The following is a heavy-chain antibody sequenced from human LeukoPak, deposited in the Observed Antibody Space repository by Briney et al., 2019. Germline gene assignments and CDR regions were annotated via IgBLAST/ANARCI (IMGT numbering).Heavy chain of an antibody. V-gene: IGHV4-59*01. Sequence: SETLSLTCTVSGGSISSYYWSWIRRPPGKGLEWIGYIYYSGSTNYNPSLKSRVTISVDTSKNQFSLKLSSVTAADTAVYYCARYIWGSYPTFEDYWGQGTLVTVSS. CDR2: IYYSGST. J-gene: IGHJ4*02. D-gene: IGHD3-16*02. CDR3: ARYIWGSYPTFEDY. CDR1: GGSISSYY.